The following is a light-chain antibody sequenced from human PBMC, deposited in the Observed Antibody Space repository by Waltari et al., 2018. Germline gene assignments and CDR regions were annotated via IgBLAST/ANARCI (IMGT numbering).Light chain of an antibody. V-gene: IGLV1-40*01. CDR3: QAYDTSLGVRV. J-gene: IGLJ3*02. CDR1: SSNIGADYD. Sequence: QSVLTQSPSVSGAPGQRVTISCTGSSSNIGADYDVRWYQHLPGTAPKLLMYNPLSRPSGVPDRFSASNSGASGSRAITGLQPGDEADYYCQAYDTSLGVRVFGGGTKLTVL. CDR2: NPL.